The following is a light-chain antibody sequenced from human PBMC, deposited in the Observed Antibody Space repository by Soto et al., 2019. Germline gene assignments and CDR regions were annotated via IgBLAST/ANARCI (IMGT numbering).Light chain of an antibody. J-gene: IGLJ1*01. CDR1: SGDVGSYNL. V-gene: IGLV2-14*02. Sequence: QSALTQPASLSGSPGQSITISCTGTSGDVGSYNLVSWYQQHPGKAPKLIIYEGSQRPSGVSDRFSGSKSGTSASLAISGLQSEDEADYYCASWDVSLNGLYVFGTGTKVTVL. CDR2: EGS. CDR3: ASWDVSLNGLYV.